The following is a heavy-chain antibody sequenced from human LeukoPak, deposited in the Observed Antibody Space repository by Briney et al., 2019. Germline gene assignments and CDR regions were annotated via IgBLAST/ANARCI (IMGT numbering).Heavy chain of an antibody. J-gene: IGHJ4*02. Sequence: SVKVSCKASGGTFSSYTISWVRQAPGQGLEWMGGIIPIFGTANYAQKFQGRVTITADESTSTAYMELSSLRSEDTAVYYCASTQAYYDFWSGYSPLTDWGQGTLVTVSS. D-gene: IGHD3-3*01. CDR2: IIPIFGTA. V-gene: IGHV1-69*01. CDR1: GGTFSSYT. CDR3: ASTQAYYDFWSGYSPLTD.